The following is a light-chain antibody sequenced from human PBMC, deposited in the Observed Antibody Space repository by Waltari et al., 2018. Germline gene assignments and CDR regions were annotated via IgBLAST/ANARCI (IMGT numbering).Light chain of an antibody. Sequence: EIVLTQSPGTLSLSPGERATLSCRASQRVGSTYLAWYQQNPGHAPRPPIYGASSRATGIPDRCSGTGCRTDCTLTISRLEPEDFAVYYCQQYGRSPRTFGQGTKVEIK. CDR1: QRVGSTY. CDR3: QQYGRSPRT. J-gene: IGKJ1*01. CDR2: GAS. V-gene: IGKV3-20*01.